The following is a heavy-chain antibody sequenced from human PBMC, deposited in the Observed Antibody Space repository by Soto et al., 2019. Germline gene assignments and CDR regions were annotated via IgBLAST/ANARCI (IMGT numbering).Heavy chain of an antibody. CDR2: IYYSGST. J-gene: IGHJ4*02. CDR3: ARAPGPHYDSSGLNDY. D-gene: IGHD3-22*01. V-gene: IGHV4-31*11. CDR1: GGSISSGGYS. Sequence: SATLSLTCAVSGGSISSGGYSWSWIRQPPGKGLEWIGYIYYSGSTYYNPSLKSRVTISVDTSKNQFSLKLSSVTAADTAVYYCARAPGPHYDSSGLNDYWGQGTLVTVSS.